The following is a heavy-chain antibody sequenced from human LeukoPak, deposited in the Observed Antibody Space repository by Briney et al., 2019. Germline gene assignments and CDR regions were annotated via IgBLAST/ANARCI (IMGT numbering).Heavy chain of an antibody. CDR3: AKQRHPTGLVYFDY. J-gene: IGHJ4*02. V-gene: IGHV3-23*01. CDR1: GFTFSSYA. CDR2: ISGSGGST. Sequence: PGGSLRLSCAASGFTFSSYAMSWVRQAPGKGLEWVSAISGSGGSTYYAHSVKGRFTISRDNSKNTLYLQMNSLRAEDTAVYYCAKQRHPTGLVYFDYWGQGTLVTVSS.